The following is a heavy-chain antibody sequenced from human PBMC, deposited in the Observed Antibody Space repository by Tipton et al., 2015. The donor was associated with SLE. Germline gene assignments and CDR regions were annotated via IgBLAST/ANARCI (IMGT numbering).Heavy chain of an antibody. J-gene: IGHJ2*01. CDR3: ARGRDTSYWYFDL. D-gene: IGHD3-16*01. V-gene: IGHV4-59*12. CDR2: IYYSGTT. CDR1: GGSISSFY. Sequence: TLSLTCTVSGGSISSFYWSWIRQPPGKGLEWIGYIYYSGTTSYNPSLKSRVTISVDTSKNQFPLKLSSVTAEDTAVYYCARGRDTSYWYFDLWGRGTQVTVSS.